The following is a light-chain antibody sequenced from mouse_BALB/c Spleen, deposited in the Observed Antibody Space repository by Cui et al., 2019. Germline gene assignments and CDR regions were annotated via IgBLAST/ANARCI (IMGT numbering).Light chain of an antibody. CDR1: SSVSY. J-gene: IGKJ5*01. CDR3: QQWSSNPPQLT. CDR2: LTS. Sequence: QIVLTQSPALMSASPGEKVTMTCSASSSVSYMYWYQQKPRSSPKPWIYLTSNLASGVPARFSGSGSGTSYSLTISSMEAEDAATYYCQQWSSNPPQLTFGAGTKLELK. V-gene: IGKV4-68*01.